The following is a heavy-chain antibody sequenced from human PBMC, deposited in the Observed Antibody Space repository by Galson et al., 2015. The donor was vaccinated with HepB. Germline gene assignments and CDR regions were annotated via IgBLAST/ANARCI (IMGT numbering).Heavy chain of an antibody. CDR1: GYNFTNYW. J-gene: IGHJ6*01. CDR3: ARQAIGYSSRGDGFDL. Sequence: QSGAEVKKPGESLRISCQGSGYNFTNYWVTWVRQMPGEGLEWMGKIDPVDSYTNYSPSFQGHVTISTDKSISTAYLQWSSLKASDTAMYYCARQAIGYSSRGDGFDLWGQGTTATVSS. CDR2: IDPVDSYT. D-gene: IGHD6-19*01. V-gene: IGHV5-10-1*01.